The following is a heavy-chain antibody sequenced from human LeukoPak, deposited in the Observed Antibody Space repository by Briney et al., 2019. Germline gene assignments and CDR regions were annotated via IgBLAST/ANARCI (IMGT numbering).Heavy chain of an antibody. Sequence: GGSLRLSYAASGFTFSTYSMTWVRQAPGKGLEWVANIKRDGSDKIHVDSVKGRFTISRDNAKNSLYLQMNSLRVEDSAVYFCARDGGYCDTTTCYDRLDYWGQGALVTVSS. CDR1: GFTFSTYS. J-gene: IGHJ4*02. CDR3: ARDGGYCDTTTCYDRLDY. CDR2: IKRDGSDK. D-gene: IGHD2-2*01. V-gene: IGHV3-7*04.